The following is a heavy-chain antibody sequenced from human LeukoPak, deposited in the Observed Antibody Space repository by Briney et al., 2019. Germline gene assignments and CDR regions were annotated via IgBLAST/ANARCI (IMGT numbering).Heavy chain of an antibody. V-gene: IGHV3-21*04. CDR3: AKGAEQWLVTGGFES. CDR2: ISSSSNHI. J-gene: IGHJ4*02. Sequence: GGSLRLSCAASGFSFSTYTMNWVRQAPGKGLEWVSSISSSSNHIYYVDSVKGRFTVSRDNAKNSLYLQLNSLRAEDTAVYSCAKGAEQWLVTGGFESWGQGTLVTVS. CDR1: GFSFSTYT. D-gene: IGHD6-19*01.